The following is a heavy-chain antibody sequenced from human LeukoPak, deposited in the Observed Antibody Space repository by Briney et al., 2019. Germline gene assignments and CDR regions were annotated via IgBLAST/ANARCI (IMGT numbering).Heavy chain of an antibody. V-gene: IGHV3-30*02. CDR3: AQGDGYETDY. CDR2: IRYDGSNK. CDR1: GFTFSSYG. D-gene: IGHD5-12*01. J-gene: IGHJ4*02. Sequence: GGSLRLSCAASGFTFSSYGMHWVRQAPGKGLEWVAFIRYDGSNKYYADSVKDRFTISRDNSKNTLYLQMNSLRAEDTAVYNCAQGDGYETDYWGQGTLVTVSS.